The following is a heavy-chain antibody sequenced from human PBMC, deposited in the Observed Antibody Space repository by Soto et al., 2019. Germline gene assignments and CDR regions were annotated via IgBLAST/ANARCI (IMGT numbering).Heavy chain of an antibody. D-gene: IGHD2-2*01. J-gene: IGHJ6*02. CDR1: GGTFSSYA. V-gene: IGHV1-69*13. Sequence: SVKVSCKASGGTFSSYAISWVRQAPGQGLEWMGGIIPIFGTANYAQKFQGRVTITADESTSTAYMELSSLRSEDTAVYYCARVASYPKAADGPQQQSDCSSTSCYAVWLAIYYCYGMDVWGQGTTVTVSS. CDR2: IIPIFGTA. CDR3: ARVASYPKAADGPQQQSDCSSTSCYAVWLAIYYCYGMDV.